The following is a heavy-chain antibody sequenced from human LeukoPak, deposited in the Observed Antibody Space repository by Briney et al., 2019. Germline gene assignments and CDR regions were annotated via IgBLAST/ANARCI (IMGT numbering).Heavy chain of an antibody. CDR3: PRGRGYGIGGTCYSINYF. D-gene: IGHD2-15*01. J-gene: IGHJ4*01. CDR2: LNHNSGNT. CDR1: GYTLTSYD. Sequence: ASVKVSCQASGYTLTSYDIKWVRPPCGKGLEWMGWLNHNSGNTGYAQKFEGRLTMTSNTYISTVYVALSSLRSQHTHVYLWPRGRGYGIGGTCYSINYF. V-gene: IGHV1-8*01.